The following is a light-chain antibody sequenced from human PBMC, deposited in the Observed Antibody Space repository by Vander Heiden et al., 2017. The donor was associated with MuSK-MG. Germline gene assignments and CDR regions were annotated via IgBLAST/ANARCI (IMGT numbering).Light chain of an antibody. V-gene: IGLV3-1*01. CDR1: KLGDKY. J-gene: IGLJ2*01. CDR2: QDS. CDR3: QAWDSSTAV. Sequence: SYALTQPPSVSVSPGQTASITCSGDKLGDKYACWYQQKPGQSLVLVIYQDSKRPSGIPERFSGSNSGNTATLTISGTQAMDEADYYCQAWDSSTAVFGGGTKLTVL.